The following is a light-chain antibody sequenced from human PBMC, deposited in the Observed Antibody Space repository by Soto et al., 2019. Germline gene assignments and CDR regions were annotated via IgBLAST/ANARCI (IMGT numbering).Light chain of an antibody. V-gene: IGLV1-40*01. CDR2: GNN. CDR1: SSNIGAGYD. Sequence: QSVLTQPLSVSGAPGQRVTISCTGGSSNIGAGYDVHWYQQLPGTAPKLLIYGNNNRPSGVPDRFSGSKSGTSGTLAITGLQAEDEADYYCQSYDISLSGSLFGTGTKLTVL. CDR3: QSYDISLSGSL. J-gene: IGLJ1*01.